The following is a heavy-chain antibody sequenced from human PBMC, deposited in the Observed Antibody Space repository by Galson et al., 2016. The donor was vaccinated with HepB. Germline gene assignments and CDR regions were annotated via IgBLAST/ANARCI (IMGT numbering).Heavy chain of an antibody. CDR1: GLTFSDYW. CDR2: IKQDGSET. V-gene: IGHV3-7*01. CDR3: TRGPPPHCTRTSCSMGTFEV. J-gene: IGHJ3*01. D-gene: IGHD2-2*01. Sequence: SLRLSCAASGLTFSDYWMVWVRQVPGKGLQWVASIKQDGSETYYVDSVKGRFTISRDNAKNSLYLQMNSLRADDAAVYYCTRGPPPHCTRTSCSMGTFEVWGQGTMATVSS.